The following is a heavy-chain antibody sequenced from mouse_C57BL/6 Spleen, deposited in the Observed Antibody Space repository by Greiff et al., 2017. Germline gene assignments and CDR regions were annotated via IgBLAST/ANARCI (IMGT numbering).Heavy chain of an antibody. V-gene: IGHV1-50*01. J-gene: IGHJ2*01. CDR2: IDPSDSYT. Sequence: QVHVKQPGAELVKPGASVKLSCKASGYTFTSYWMQWVKQRPGQGLEWIGEIDPSDSYTNYNQKFKGKATLTVDTSSSTADMQLSSLTSVDSAVYYCARTGPYYDYWGQGTTLTVSS. CDR3: ARTGPYYDY. CDR1: GYTFTSYW. D-gene: IGHD4-1*01.